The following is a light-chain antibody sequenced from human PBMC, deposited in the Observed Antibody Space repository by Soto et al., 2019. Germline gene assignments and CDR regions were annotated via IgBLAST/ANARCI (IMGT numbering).Light chain of an antibody. J-gene: IGKJ1*01. CDR3: QQYDSYSWT. Sequence: DIQMTQSPSSLSGSVGDRVTITCQASQDISNYLNWYQQKPGKAPKLLIYKASNLEDGVPTRFSGSGSGTEFTLTISSLQPDDFATYYCQQYDSYSWTFGQGTKV. CDR2: KAS. CDR1: QDISNY. V-gene: IGKV1-5*03.